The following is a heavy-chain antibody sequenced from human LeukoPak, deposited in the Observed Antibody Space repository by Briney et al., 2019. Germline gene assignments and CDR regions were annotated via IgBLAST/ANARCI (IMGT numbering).Heavy chain of an antibody. V-gene: IGHV4-34*01. Sequence: PSETLSLTCTVSGGSISSYYWSWIRQPPGKGLEWIGEINHSGSTNYNPSLKSRVTISVDTSKNQFSLKLSSVTAADTAVYYCARQGLRYFDWGQGTLVTVSS. CDR2: INHSGST. CDR3: ARQGLRYFD. CDR1: GGSISSYY. J-gene: IGHJ4*02. D-gene: IGHD3-9*01.